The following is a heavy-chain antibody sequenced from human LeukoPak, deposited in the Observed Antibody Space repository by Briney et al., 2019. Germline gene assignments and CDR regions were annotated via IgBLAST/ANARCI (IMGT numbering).Heavy chain of an antibody. J-gene: IGHJ4*02. CDR2: INPSGGST. Sequence: GASVKVSCKASGYTFTSYYMHWVRQAPGQGLEWMGIINPSGGSTSYAQKFQGRVTMTRDTSTSTVYIELSSLRSEDTAVYYCARQAYYYDSSGYIGPLDYWGQGTLVTVSS. CDR1: GYTFTSYY. D-gene: IGHD3-22*01. CDR3: ARQAYYYDSSGYIGPLDY. V-gene: IGHV1-46*01.